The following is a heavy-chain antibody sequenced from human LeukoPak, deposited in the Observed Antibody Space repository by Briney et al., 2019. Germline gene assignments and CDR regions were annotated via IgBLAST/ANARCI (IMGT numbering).Heavy chain of an antibody. CDR2: INPNSGGT. CDR3: AILSLIRRSIAARPVFDY. J-gene: IGHJ4*02. D-gene: IGHD6-6*01. CDR1: GYTFTGYY. V-gene: IGHV1-2*02. Sequence: ASVKVSCKASGYTFTGYYMHWVRQAPGQGLEWMGWINPNSGGTNYAQKFQGRVTMTRDTSISTAYMELSRLRSDDTAVYYCAILSLIRRSIAARPVFDYWGQGTLVTVSS.